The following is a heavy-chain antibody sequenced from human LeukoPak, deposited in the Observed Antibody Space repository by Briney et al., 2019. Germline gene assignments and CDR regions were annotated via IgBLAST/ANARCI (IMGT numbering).Heavy chain of an antibody. Sequence: SVKLSCKASGGTFSNFSISWVRQAPGQGLEWMGGVIPMFTTPAYAQKFQGRVTITAPKFTSTAYMDLSSLRSEDTAVYYCAITIYVGTAILVRHYYSSMDVWGKGTTVTVCS. CDR3: AITIYVGTAILVRHYYSSMDV. CDR2: VIPMFTTP. CDR1: GGTFSNFS. J-gene: IGHJ6*03. V-gene: IGHV1-69*06. D-gene: IGHD5-18*01.